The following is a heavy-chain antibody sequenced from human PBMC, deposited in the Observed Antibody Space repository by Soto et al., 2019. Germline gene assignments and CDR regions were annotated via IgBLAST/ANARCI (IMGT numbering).Heavy chain of an antibody. V-gene: IGHV5-51*01. CDR3: ARTVLHYYDSSGYYYSQNYYGMDV. CDR2: IYPGDSDI. J-gene: IGHJ6*02. D-gene: IGHD3-22*01. CDR1: GYSFTSYW. Sequence: PGESLKISCKGSGYSFTSYWIGWVRQMPGKGLEWMGIIYPGDSDIRYSPSFQGQVTISADKSISTAYLQWSSLKASDNAMYYCARTVLHYYDSSGYYYSQNYYGMDVWGQGTTVTVSS.